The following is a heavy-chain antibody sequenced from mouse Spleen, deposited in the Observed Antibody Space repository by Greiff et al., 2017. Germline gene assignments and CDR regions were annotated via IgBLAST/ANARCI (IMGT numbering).Heavy chain of an antibody. CDR2: IYPGSGST. CDR1: GYTFTSYW. CDR3: ARGLLRYPYYFDY. V-gene: IGHV1-55*01. Sequence: QVQLQQPGAELVKPGASVKMSCKASGYTFTSYWITWVKQRPGQGLEWIGDIYPGSGSTNYNEKFKSKATLTVDQSSSTAYMQLNSLTSEDSAVYYCARGLLRYPYYFDYWGQGTTLTVSS. J-gene: IGHJ2*01. D-gene: IGHD1-1*01.